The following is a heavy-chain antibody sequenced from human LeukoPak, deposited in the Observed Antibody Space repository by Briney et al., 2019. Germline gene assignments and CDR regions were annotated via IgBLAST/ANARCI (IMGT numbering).Heavy chain of an antibody. V-gene: IGHV3-23*01. D-gene: IGHD3-10*01. CDR3: AKDPMVRGVTRWFDP. CDR1: GFTFSSYA. J-gene: IGHJ5*02. CDR2: ISGSGGST. Sequence: PGGSLRLSCAASGFTFSSYAMSWVRQAPGKGLEWVSAISGSGGSTYYADSVKGRFTISRDNSKNTLYLQMTSLRAEDTAVYYCAKDPMVRGVTRWFDPWGQGTLVTVSS.